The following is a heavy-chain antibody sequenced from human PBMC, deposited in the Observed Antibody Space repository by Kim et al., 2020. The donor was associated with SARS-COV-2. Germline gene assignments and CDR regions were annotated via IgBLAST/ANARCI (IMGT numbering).Heavy chain of an antibody. D-gene: IGHD2-15*01. J-gene: IGHJ6*02. Sequence: SETLSLTCAVYGGSFSGYYWSWIRQPPGKGLEWIGEINHSGSTNYNPSLKSRVTISVDTSKNQFSLKLSSVTAADTAVYYCASSPVIGVVVAATNRVAYYYYGMDVWGQGTTVTVSS. CDR1: GGSFSGYY. V-gene: IGHV4-34*01. CDR2: INHSGST. CDR3: ASSPVIGVVVAATNRVAYYYYGMDV.